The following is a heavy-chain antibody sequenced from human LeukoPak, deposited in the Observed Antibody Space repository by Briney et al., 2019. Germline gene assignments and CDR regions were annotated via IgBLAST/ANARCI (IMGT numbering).Heavy chain of an antibody. CDR2: ISGSGTGT. CDR3: AKERDASGWYFPLGYFDY. Sequence: GGSLRLSCSASGYTFSNYALSWVRQAPGTGLEWVSAISGSGTGTHYADSVKGRFTISRDFSKNTVNLQMNNLRAEDTAVYYCAKERDASGWYFPLGYFDYWGQGTLVTVSS. V-gene: IGHV3-23*01. D-gene: IGHD6-19*01. CDR1: GYTFSNYA. J-gene: IGHJ4*02.